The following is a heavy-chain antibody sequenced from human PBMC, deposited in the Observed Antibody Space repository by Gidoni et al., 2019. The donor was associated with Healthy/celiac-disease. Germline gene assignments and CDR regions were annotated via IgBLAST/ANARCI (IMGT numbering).Heavy chain of an antibody. CDR3: AREGEVDAFDI. V-gene: IGHV4-59*01. CDR1: GGSISSYS. J-gene: IGHJ3*02. D-gene: IGHD1-26*01. Sequence: TVSGGSISSYSWSWIRQPPGKGLEWIGYIYYSGSTNYNPSLKSRVTISVDTSKNQFSLKLSSVTAADTAVYYCAREGEVDAFDIWGQGTMVTVSS. CDR2: IYYSGST.